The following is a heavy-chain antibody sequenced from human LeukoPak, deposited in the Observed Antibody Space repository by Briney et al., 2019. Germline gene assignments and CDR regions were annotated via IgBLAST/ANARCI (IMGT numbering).Heavy chain of an antibody. CDR2: ISGSGGST. CDR3: AKPLWFGELSTDY. Sequence: GGSLRLSCAASGFTFSSYAMSWVRQAPGKGLEWVSAISGSGGSTYYVDSVKGRFTISRDNSKNTLYLQMNSLRAEDTAVYYCAKPLWFGELSTDYWGQGTLVTVSS. D-gene: IGHD3-10*01. J-gene: IGHJ4*02. CDR1: GFTFSSYA. V-gene: IGHV3-23*01.